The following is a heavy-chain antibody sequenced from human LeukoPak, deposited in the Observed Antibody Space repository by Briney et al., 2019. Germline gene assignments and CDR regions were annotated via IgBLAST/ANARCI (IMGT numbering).Heavy chain of an antibody. V-gene: IGHV3-74*01. CDR2: INTDGSST. D-gene: IGHD6-6*01. Sequence: GGSLRLSCAASGFTLSSYWMHWVRQAPGKGLLWVSRINTDGSSTTYADSVKGRFTISRDNAKNTLYLQMNSLRAEDTAVYYCARGGVYSTSAVDYWGQGTLVTVSS. CDR3: ARGGVYSTSAVDY. J-gene: IGHJ4*02. CDR1: GFTLSSYW.